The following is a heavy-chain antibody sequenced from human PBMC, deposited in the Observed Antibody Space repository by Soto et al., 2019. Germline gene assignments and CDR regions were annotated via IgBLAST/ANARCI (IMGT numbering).Heavy chain of an antibody. CDR2: IYHSGST. CDR3: ARVRSTGNGMDV. V-gene: IGHV4-30-2*01. J-gene: IGHJ6*02. CDR1: GGSISSGGYS. Sequence: PSETLSLTCAVSGGSISSGGYSWSWIRQPPGKGLEWIGYIYHSGSTYYNPSLKSRVTISVDRSKNQFSLKLSSVTAADTAVYYCARVRSTGNGMDVWGQGTTGTVSS.